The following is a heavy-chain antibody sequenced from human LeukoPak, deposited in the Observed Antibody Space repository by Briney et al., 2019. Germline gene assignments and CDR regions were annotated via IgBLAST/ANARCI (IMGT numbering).Heavy chain of an antibody. CDR3: AKDISGSSGYYSLFDH. V-gene: IGHV3-23*01. CDR1: GFTFSGYA. CDR2: ISSTGAST. J-gene: IGHJ4*02. Sequence: GGSLRLSCVASGFTFSGYAMSWVRQAPGKGLEWVSSISSTGASTYYADSVKGRFTISRDNSKNTLFLQINSLRDEDTAVYYCAKDISGSSGYYSLFDHWGQGTLVTVSS. D-gene: IGHD3-22*01.